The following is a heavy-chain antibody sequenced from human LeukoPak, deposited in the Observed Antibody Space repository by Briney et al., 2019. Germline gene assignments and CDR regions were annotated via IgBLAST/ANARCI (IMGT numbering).Heavy chain of an antibody. CDR2: IIPIFGTA. J-gene: IGHJ4*02. V-gene: IGHV1-69*13. CDR1: GGTFSSYA. CDR3: AAELS. Sequence: SVKVSCKASGGTFSSYAISWVRQPPGQGLEWMGGIIPIFGTANYAQKFPGRVRITAAESTSTAYMELSSLSSEATAVYYCAAELSWGQGTLGTVSS.